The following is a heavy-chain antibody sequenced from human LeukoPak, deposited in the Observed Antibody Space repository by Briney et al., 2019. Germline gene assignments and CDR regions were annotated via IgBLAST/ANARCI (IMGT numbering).Heavy chain of an antibody. D-gene: IGHD2-2*01. J-gene: IGHJ5*02. V-gene: IGHV3-15*01. CDR1: GFTFSNAW. CDR3: KTRANIVEVPAAPTNWFDP. Sequence: GGSLRLSCAASGFTFSNAWMSWVRQAPGKGLEWVGRIKSTTDGGTAEYAAPVKGRFTISRDDLKDTLYLQMNSLKTEDTAMYYCKTRANIVEVPAAPTNWFDPWGQGTLVTVSS. CDR2: IKSTTDGGTA.